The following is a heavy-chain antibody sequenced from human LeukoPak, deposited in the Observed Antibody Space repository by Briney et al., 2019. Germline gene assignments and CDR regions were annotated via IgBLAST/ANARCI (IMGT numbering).Heavy chain of an antibody. CDR2: MNPNSGNT. Sequence: ASVKVSCKASGYTFTSYYMHWVRQATGQGLEWMGWMNPNSGNTGYAQKFQGRVTMTRNTSISTAYMELSSLRSEDTAVYYCARRFPLWYDSSANTNDYYYGMDVWGQGTTVTVSS. CDR1: GYTFTSYY. J-gene: IGHJ6*02. V-gene: IGHV1-8*02. D-gene: IGHD3-22*01. CDR3: ARRFPLWYDSSANTNDYYYGMDV.